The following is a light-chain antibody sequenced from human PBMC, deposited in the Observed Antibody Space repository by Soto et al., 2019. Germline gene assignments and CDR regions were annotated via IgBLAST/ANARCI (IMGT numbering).Light chain of an antibody. J-gene: IGLJ1*01. CDR2: DVS. Sequence: QSVLAQPASVSGSPGQSIAISCTGTSSDVGRYNYVSWFQQHPGKAPKLMIYDVSNRPSGVSDRLSGSKSGNTASLTISGLQAEDEADYYCSSYTSSNTFVFGTGTKVTVL. CDR3: SSYTSSNTFV. CDR1: SSDVGRYNY. V-gene: IGLV2-14*01.